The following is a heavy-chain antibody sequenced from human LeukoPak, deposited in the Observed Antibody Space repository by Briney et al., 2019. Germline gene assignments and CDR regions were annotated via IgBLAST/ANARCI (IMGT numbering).Heavy chain of an antibody. Sequence: SETLSLTCAVYGGSFSGYYWSWIRQPPGKGLEWIGEINHGGSTNYNPSLKSRVTISVDTSKNQFSLKLSSVTAADTAVYYCARAPPFDPWGQGTLVTVSS. V-gene: IGHV4-34*01. CDR2: INHGGST. CDR3: ARAPPFDP. CDR1: GGSFSGYY. J-gene: IGHJ5*02.